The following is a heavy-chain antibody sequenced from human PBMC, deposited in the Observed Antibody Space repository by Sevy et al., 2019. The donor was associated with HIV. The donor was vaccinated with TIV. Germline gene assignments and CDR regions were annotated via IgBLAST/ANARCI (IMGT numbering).Heavy chain of an antibody. CDR3: ARGNSFDGDYVGGDY. CDR2: ISYDGGNK. V-gene: IGHV3-30-3*01. D-gene: IGHD4-17*01. J-gene: IGHJ4*02. CDR1: GFTFSMYA. Sequence: GESLKISCAASGFTFSMYAIKWVRQAPGKGLEWVALISYDGGNKYHADSVKGRFTISRDNSKNTLYLQMNSLGAEDTAVYYCARGNSFDGDYVGGDYWGQGTLVTVSS.